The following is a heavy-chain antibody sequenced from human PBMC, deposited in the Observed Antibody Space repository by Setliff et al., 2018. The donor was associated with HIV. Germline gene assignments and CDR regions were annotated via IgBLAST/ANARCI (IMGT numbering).Heavy chain of an antibody. V-gene: IGHV1-3*01. CDR1: GYTFTNYA. CDR2: INPGNGNT. CDR3: AREYYSDSSGDYLHYYYYMDV. J-gene: IGHJ6*03. D-gene: IGHD3-22*01. Sequence: ASVKVSCKASGYTFTNYAIHWVRQAPGQRLEWMGWINPGNGNTKYSQKFQDRVTITRDTSASTVYMELSSLRSEDTAVYYCAREYYSDSSGDYLHYYYYMDVWGEGTTVTVSS.